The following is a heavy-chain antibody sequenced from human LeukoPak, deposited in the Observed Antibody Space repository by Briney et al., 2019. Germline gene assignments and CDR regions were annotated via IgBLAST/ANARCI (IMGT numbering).Heavy chain of an antibody. CDR3: ARVGHIVAAGTYDW. V-gene: IGHV4-59*08. D-gene: IGHD6-13*01. J-gene: IGHJ4*02. CDR1: GASISSYY. CDR2: ISYSGRP. Sequence: SETLSLTCNVSGASISSYYWSWIRQPPGKGLEWIGYISYSGRPNYKPSPTRRLTISADTSKNQFSLNLSSVPAADTAVYYCARVGHIVAAGTYDWWGQGTLVTVSS.